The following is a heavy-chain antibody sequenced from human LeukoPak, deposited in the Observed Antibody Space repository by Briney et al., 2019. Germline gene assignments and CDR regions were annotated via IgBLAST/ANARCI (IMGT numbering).Heavy chain of an antibody. J-gene: IGHJ5*02. V-gene: IGHV4-39*07. Sequence: SETLSLTCSVSGGSISGSSYYCAGMRQPPGKGLEWIGSIHYSGSTYYNPSLKSRVTISVDTSKNQFSLKLSSMTAADTAVYYCARGDSGAWDWFDPWGQGTLVTVSS. CDR1: GGSISGSSYY. D-gene: IGHD3-10*01. CDR2: IHYSGST. CDR3: ARGDSGAWDWFDP.